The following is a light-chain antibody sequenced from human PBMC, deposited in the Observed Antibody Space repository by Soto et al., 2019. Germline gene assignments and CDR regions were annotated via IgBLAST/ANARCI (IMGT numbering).Light chain of an antibody. CDR2: SAF. CDR1: QTVTSNF. Sequence: EIVLTQSPGTLSLSPGDRATLSCRAIQTVTSNFVAWYQQKPGQAPMLLIYSAFSRATGVPERFSGSGSGTDFTLTISRLEPEDFAVYYCQQYGTTPLITFGQGTRLEI. V-gene: IGKV3-20*01. J-gene: IGKJ5*01. CDR3: QQYGTTPLIT.